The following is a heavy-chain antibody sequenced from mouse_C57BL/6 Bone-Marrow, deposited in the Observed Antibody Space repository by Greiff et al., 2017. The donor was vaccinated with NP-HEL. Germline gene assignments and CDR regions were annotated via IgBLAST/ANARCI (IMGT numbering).Heavy chain of an antibody. J-gene: IGHJ3*01. D-gene: IGHD1-1*01. CDR2: IHPKSGST. CDR1: GYTFTSYW. V-gene: IGHV1-64*01. Sequence: VQLQQPGAELVKPGASVKLSCKASGYTFTSYWMHWVKQRPGQGLEWIGMIHPKSGSTTYNEKFKSKATLTVDKSSSTAYMTLSSLTSVESAVYYCARPSYGSGFAYGGQGTLVTVSA. CDR3: ARPSYGSGFAY.